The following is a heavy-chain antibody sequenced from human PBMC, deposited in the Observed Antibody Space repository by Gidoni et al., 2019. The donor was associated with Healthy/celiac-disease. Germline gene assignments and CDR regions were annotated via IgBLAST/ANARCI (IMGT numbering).Heavy chain of an antibody. CDR1: GGSISSYY. CDR2: IYYSGST. Sequence: QVQLQESGPGLVKPSEPLSPTCTVSGGSISSYYWSWIRQPPGKGLEWIGYIYYSGSTNYNPSLKSRVTISVDTSKNQFSLKLSSVTAADTAVYYCARTRTTVTSHYGMDVWGQGTTVTVSS. V-gene: IGHV4-59*01. J-gene: IGHJ6*02. CDR3: ARTRTTVTSHYGMDV. D-gene: IGHD4-17*01.